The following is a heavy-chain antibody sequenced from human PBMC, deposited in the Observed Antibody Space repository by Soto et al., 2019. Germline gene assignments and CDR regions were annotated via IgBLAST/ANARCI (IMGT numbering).Heavy chain of an antibody. CDR3: GHRQGSGSYTY. J-gene: IGHJ4*02. D-gene: IGHD3-10*01. Sequence: QITLKESGPTLVKPTQTLTLTCTFSGFSLLTSGVSVGWIRQPPGKALEWLALIYGNDNNRYNPSLKSRLTITRDTYKNQVVLTMTNMDPVDTATYYCGHRQGSGSYTYWGQGTLVTVSS. CDR1: GFSLLTSGVS. V-gene: IGHV2-5*01. CDR2: IYGNDNN.